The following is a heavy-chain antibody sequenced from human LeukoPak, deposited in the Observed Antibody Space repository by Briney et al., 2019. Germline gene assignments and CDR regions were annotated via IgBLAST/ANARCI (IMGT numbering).Heavy chain of an antibody. Sequence: SETLSLTCAASGGSISSGGYYWSWIRQPPGKGLEWIGEINHSGSTNYNPSLKSRVTISVDTSKSQFSLKLSSVTAADTAVYYCARIPTTVTPPRGMDVWGQGTTVTVSS. V-gene: IGHV4-34*01. CDR2: INHSGST. CDR1: GGSISSGGYY. J-gene: IGHJ6*02. D-gene: IGHD4-17*01. CDR3: ARIPTTVTPPRGMDV.